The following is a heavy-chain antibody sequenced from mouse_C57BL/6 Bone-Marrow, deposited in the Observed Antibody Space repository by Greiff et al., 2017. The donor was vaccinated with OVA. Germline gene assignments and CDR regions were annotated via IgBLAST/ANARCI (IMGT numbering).Heavy chain of an antibody. J-gene: IGHJ4*01. CDR3: ARDETGRGDY. D-gene: IGHD4-1*01. CDR1: GYTFTSYG. Sequence: EVQLQESGAELVRPGSSVKMSCKTSGYTFTSYGINWVKQRPGQGLEWIGYIYIGNGYTEYNEKLKGKAKLTSYTSSSTAYLQLSSLASEDSAIYFCARDETGRGDYWGQGTSVTVSS. V-gene: IGHV1-58*01. CDR2: IYIGNGYT.